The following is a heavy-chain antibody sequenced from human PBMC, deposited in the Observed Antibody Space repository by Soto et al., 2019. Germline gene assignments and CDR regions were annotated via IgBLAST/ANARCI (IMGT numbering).Heavy chain of an antibody. CDR1: GFTFSSYW. V-gene: IGHV3-74*01. CDR2: INGDGIST. J-gene: IGHJ4*02. Sequence: EVQLVESGGDLVQPGGSLRLSCAASGFTFSSYWMHWVRQDPEKGLVWVSRINGDGISTSYADSVKGRFTISRDNAKDTLYLHMNSLGAEDTAVYYCARLSQGPYCRGGNCNSDYWGQGTLVTVSS. CDR3: ARLSQGPYCRGGNCNSDY. D-gene: IGHD2-15*01.